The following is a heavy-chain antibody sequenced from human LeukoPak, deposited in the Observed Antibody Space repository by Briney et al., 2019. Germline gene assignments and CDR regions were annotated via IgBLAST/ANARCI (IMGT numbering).Heavy chain of an antibody. CDR1: GYTFTGNY. CDR2: INPNSGDT. V-gene: IGHV1-2*02. D-gene: IGHD5-24*01. Sequence: ASVKVSCKASGYTFTGNYMNWVRQAPGQGLEWVGWINPNSGDTSYAQKFQGRVTMTRDTSISTAYMELSRLRSDDTAVYYCARDNSDGYNPIDYWGQGTQVTVSS. CDR3: ARDNSDGYNPIDY. J-gene: IGHJ4*02.